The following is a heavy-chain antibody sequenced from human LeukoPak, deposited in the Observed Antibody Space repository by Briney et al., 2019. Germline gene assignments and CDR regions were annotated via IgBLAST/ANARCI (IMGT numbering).Heavy chain of an antibody. CDR1: GFTFSAYE. CDR3: ARDRSPRIAVAGTGAEFDY. D-gene: IGHD6-19*01. Sequence: GGSLRLSCAASGFTFSAYEMNWVRQAPGKGLEWVSSISSSSSYIYYADSVKGRFTISRDNAKNSLYLQMNSLRAEDTAVYYCARDRSPRIAVAGTGAEFDYWGQGTLVTVSS. V-gene: IGHV3-21*01. CDR2: ISSSSSYI. J-gene: IGHJ4*02.